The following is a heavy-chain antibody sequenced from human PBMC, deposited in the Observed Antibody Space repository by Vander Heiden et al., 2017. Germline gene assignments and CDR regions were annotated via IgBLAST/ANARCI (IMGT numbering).Heavy chain of an antibody. CDR3: ASPGYSYGYGIDY. D-gene: IGHD5-18*01. V-gene: IGHV4-39*01. J-gene: IGHJ4*02. Sequence: QLQLQASGPGLVKPSETLSLTCTVSGGSISSSSYYWGWIRQPPGKGLGWIGSIYYSGSTYYNPSLKSRVTISVDTSKNQFSLKLSSVTAADTAVYYCASPGYSYGYGIDYWGQGTLVTVSS. CDR1: GGSISSSSYY. CDR2: IYYSGST.